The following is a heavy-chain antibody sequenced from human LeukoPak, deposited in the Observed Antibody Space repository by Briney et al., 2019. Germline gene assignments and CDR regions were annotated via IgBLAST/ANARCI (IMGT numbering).Heavy chain of an antibody. Sequence: PSETLSLTCTVSGGSISSGGYYWSWIRQHPGKGLEWIGYIYYSGSTYYNPSLKSRVTISVDTSKNQFSLKLSSVTAADTAVYYCARSNGTWRYFFDSWGQGTLVTVSS. CDR1: GGSISSGGYY. CDR3: ARSNGTWRYFFDS. V-gene: IGHV4-31*03. CDR2: IYYSGST. D-gene: IGHD1-14*01. J-gene: IGHJ4*02.